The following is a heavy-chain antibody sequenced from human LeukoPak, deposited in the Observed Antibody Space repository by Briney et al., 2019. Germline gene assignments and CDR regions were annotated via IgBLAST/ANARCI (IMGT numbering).Heavy chain of an antibody. CDR3: ARGPLSDPSGHYYPH. Sequence: ASVKVSCKTSGYTFTNYGMHWVRQAPRQSPEWMGWINTGNGNTKSSQKFQDRVTLTRDTSASTAYMELNSLSSEDTAVYYCARGPLSDPSGHYYPHWGQGTLVTVSS. V-gene: IGHV1-3*04. D-gene: IGHD3-22*01. CDR2: INTGNGNT. CDR1: GYTFTNYG. J-gene: IGHJ1*01.